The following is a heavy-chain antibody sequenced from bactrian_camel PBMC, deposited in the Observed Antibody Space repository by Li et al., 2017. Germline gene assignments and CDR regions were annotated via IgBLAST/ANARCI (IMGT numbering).Heavy chain of an antibody. CDR3: ATRRGSGSYCSAERPYFFAV. CDR1: TRYSISC. J-gene: IGHJ4*01. CDR2: ITTGSGST. D-gene: IGHD3*01. Sequence: HVQLVESGGGSVQAGGSLRLSCAASTRYSISCMGWFRQAPGKQREGVAAITTGSGSTYYADSVKGRFTISQENAKKTLYLQMNSLKPEDTAIYYCATRRGSGSYCSAERPYFFAVWGQGTQV. V-gene: IGHV3S54*01.